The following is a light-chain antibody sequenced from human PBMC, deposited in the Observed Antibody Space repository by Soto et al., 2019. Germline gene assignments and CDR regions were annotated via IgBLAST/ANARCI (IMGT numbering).Light chain of an antibody. J-gene: IGKJ4*01. CDR3: QQYERYPMT. V-gene: IGKV1-5*03. CDR1: QSISPW. CDR2: KAS. Sequence: DSQMTQFPSTLSASVGDRVTITCRASQSISPWLAWYQQKPGKAPKILISKASTLQSGVPPRFSGSGSGTEFTLTISSLQPYYFATYYCQQYERYPMTFGGGTKLDIK.